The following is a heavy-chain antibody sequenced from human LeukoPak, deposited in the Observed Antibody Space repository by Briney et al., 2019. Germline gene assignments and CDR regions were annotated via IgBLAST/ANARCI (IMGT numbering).Heavy chain of an antibody. CDR3: ARHLDYYDSSGYTYYYYYMDV. J-gene: IGHJ6*03. V-gene: IGHV4-39*01. CDR2: IYYSGST. D-gene: IGHD3-22*01. CDR1: GGSISSSSYY. Sequence: PSETLSLTCTVSGGSISSSSYYWGWIRQPPGKGLEWIGSIYYSGSTYYNPSLKSRVTISVDTSKNQFSLKLSSVTAADTAVYYCARHLDYYDSSGYTYYYYYMDVWGKGTTVTISS.